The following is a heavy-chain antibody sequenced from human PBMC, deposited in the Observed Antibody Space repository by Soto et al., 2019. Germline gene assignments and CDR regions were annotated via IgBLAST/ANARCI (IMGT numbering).Heavy chain of an antibody. Sequence: VQLLESGGGVVQPGGSLRLSCVASGFNFKKFAMAWVRQAAGEGLEWVSGISCCGGSASYADSVKGRSSIARDDSKNTVSLQLNSLRVEDTAQYYCAKADGQQWLIPHLDNWGQGTLVTVS. CDR2: ISCCGGSA. V-gene: IGHV3-23*01. J-gene: IGHJ4*02. D-gene: IGHD6-19*01. CDR1: GFNFKKFA. CDR3: AKADGQQWLIPHLDN.